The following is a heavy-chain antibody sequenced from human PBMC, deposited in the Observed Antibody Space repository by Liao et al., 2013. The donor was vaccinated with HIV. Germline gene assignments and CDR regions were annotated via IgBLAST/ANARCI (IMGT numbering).Heavy chain of an antibody. CDR2: IFSSGST. J-gene: IGHJ4*02. CDR1: GASINIGSYY. Sequence: QVQLQESGPGLVKPSQTLSLTCTVSGASINIGSYYWSWIRQPAGKGLEWVGRIFSSGSTNYNPSFKSRVTISADTSKNQFSLRLSSVTAADTAVYYCAREDKYYDVWSGYYGLLAHYFDYWGQGTLVTVSS. V-gene: IGHV4-61*02. D-gene: IGHD3-3*01. CDR3: AREDKYYDVWSGYYGLLAHYFDY.